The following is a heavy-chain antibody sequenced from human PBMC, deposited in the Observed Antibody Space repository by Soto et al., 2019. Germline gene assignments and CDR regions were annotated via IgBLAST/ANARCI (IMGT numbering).Heavy chain of an antibody. D-gene: IGHD6-19*01. Sequence: PRKGLEWVPTSSCSGVSTYYADPRGGRLTFSRNNTKSWVHLLMNSLRAEDTAGYYCAKGGSNGWYDAFDILGQGTSVTVSS. CDR2: SSCSGVST. V-gene: IGHV3-23*01. J-gene: IGHJ3*02. CDR3: AKGGSNGWYDAFDI.